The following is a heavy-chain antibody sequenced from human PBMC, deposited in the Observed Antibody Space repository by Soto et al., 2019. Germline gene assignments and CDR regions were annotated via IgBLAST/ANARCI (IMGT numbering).Heavy chain of an antibody. D-gene: IGHD2-2*01. CDR3: AKYRFDDCSSTSCHTHPLDY. CDR1: GFTFGLYA. V-gene: IGHV3-23*01. J-gene: IGHJ4*02. Sequence: GGSLRLSCAASGFTFGLYAMSWVRQAPGKGLEWVSGISGSGGDAYYADSVKGRFTISRDNSKNTLYLQMNSLRAEDTAVYYCAKYRFDDCSSTSCHTHPLDYWGQGTLVTVSS. CDR2: ISGSGGDA.